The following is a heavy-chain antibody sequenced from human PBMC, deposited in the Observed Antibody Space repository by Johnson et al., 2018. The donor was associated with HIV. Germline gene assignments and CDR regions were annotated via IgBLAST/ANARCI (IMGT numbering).Heavy chain of an antibody. V-gene: IGHV3-23*04. CDR3: TTDGRYWIVGATRDAFDI. CDR1: GFTFDDYG. Sequence: VQLVESGGGLVQPGGSLRLSCAASGFTFDDYGMSWVRQVPGKGLEWVSHITTAGDTYYPGSVKGRFSISRDNSKNTLYLQMNSLKTEDTAVYYCTTDGRYWIVGATRDAFDIWGQGTMVTVSS. D-gene: IGHD1-26*01. CDR2: ITTAGDT. J-gene: IGHJ3*02.